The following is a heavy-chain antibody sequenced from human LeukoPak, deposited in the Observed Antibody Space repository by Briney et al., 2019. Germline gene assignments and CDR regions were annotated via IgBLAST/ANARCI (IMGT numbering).Heavy chain of an antibody. D-gene: IGHD3-10*01. CDR3: ARELLWFGEYTQPIGY. J-gene: IGHJ4*02. CDR1: GFTFSSYA. CDR2: ISGSGGTT. V-gene: IGHV3-23*01. Sequence: GGSLRLSCAASGFTFSSYAMSWVRQAPGKGLDWVSGISGSGGTTYYADSVRGRFTFSRDNSKNMLYLQMNSLRAEDTAVYYCARELLWFGEYTQPIGYWGQGTLVTVSS.